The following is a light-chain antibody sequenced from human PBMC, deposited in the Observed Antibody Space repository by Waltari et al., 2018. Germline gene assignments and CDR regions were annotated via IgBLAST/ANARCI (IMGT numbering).Light chain of an antibody. Sequence: ETLMPQPPVTLSVSPGERVLLSCSASQVLRTNIAWFQHKPGQPPRLLIYGAFSRADGIPDRFLGSGSGTDFALSISSLQSDDFAVYFCQQYDTWPPTFAPGTTVDL. CDR2: GAF. J-gene: IGKJ3*01. V-gene: IGKV3-15*01. CDR1: QVLRTN. CDR3: QQYDTWPPT.